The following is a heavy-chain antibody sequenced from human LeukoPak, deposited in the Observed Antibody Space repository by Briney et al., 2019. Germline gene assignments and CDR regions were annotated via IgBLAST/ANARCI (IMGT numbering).Heavy chain of an antibody. CDR2: FSGPGKT. CDR1: GFTLSNSA. V-gene: IGHV3-23*01. J-gene: IGHJ4*02. Sequence: GGSLRLSCAASGFTLSNSAMSWVRQAPGKGLEWVSGFSGPGKTYYADSVKGRFTISRDNSKNTLYLQMNSLRAEDTAVYYCAKEWELLVGPFDYWGQGTLVTVSS. D-gene: IGHD1-26*01. CDR3: AKEWELLVGPFDY.